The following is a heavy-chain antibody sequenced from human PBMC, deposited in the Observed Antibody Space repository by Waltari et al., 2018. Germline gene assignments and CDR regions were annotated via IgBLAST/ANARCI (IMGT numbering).Heavy chain of an antibody. CDR3: AREVVNSLPQPEPAFYYFDY. V-gene: IGHV3-48*03. Sequence: EVQLVESGGGLVQPGGSLRLSCAASGFTFSSYEMNWVRQAPGKGLEWVSYISSSGMTIYYADSVKGRFTISRDNAKNSLYLQMNSLRAEDTAVYYCAREVVNSLPQPEPAFYYFDYWGQGTLVTVSS. D-gene: IGHD3-22*01. J-gene: IGHJ4*02. CDR2: ISSSGMTI. CDR1: GFTFSSYE.